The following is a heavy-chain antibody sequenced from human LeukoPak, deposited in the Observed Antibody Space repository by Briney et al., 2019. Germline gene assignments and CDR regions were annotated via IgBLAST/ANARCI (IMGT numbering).Heavy chain of an antibody. J-gene: IGHJ1*01. V-gene: IGHV1-69*05. CDR1: GGTFSFYS. D-gene: IGHD3-16*02. CDR3: ARDNLAPSGVKYFHL. Sequence: SVKVSCKASGGTFSFYSLNWVRQAPGQGLEWMGGIIPKFGSTNYAQKFHDRLSITTDKSTTTAYMELSSLRSEDTALYFCARDNLAPSGVKYFHLWGPGTLVTVSS. CDR2: IIPKFGST.